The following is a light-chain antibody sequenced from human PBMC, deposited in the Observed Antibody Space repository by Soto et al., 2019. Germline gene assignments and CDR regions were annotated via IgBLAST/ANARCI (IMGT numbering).Light chain of an antibody. Sequence: DIQMTQSPSTLSASVGDRVTITCRASQSIIGTLAWYQQRPGKAPKLLIFDASNLERGVPSRFSGSGSGTEFSLTISSLQPDDFATYYCQQYETYSRTFGQGTKADIK. CDR1: QSIIGT. V-gene: IGKV1-5*01. J-gene: IGKJ1*01. CDR2: DAS. CDR3: QQYETYSRT.